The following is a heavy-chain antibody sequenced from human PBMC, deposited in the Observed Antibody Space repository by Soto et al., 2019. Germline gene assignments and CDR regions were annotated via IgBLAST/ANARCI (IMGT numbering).Heavy chain of an antibody. CDR1: GYSISSGYY. D-gene: IGHD3-10*01. CDR3: ARIESIGGFGEFLSWLDP. CDR2: IYHSGTT. Sequence: SETLSLTCVVSGYSISSGYYWGWIRQPPGKGLEWIGSIYHSGTTYYNPSLKSRVNISVDSSKNQFSLKLSSVTAADTAVDYWARIESIGGFGEFLSWLDPWGQGTLVTVSS. J-gene: IGHJ5*02. V-gene: IGHV4-38-2*01.